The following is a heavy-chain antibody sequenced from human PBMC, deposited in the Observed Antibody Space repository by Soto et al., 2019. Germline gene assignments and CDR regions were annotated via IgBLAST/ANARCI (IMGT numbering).Heavy chain of an antibody. V-gene: IGHV4-59*01. J-gene: IGHJ4*02. CDR3: ARDRAGGDLDY. CDR1: GGSISSYY. D-gene: IGHD2-21*02. Sequence: PSETLSLTCTVSGGSISSYYWSWIRQSPGKGLEWIGYIYYSGSGSTNYNPSLKSRVSISVDTSKNQFSLKLTSVTAAGTAVYYCARDRAGGDLDYWGQGTLVTVSS. CDR2: IYYSGSGST.